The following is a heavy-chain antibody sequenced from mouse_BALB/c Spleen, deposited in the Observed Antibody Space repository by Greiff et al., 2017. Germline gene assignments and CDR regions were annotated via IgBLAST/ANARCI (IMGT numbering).Heavy chain of an antibody. CDR3: TRGDYGSSLFAY. J-gene: IGHJ3*01. Sequence: VQLQQSGTVLARPGASVKMSCTASGYSFTSYWMHWVKQRPGQGLEWIGAIYPGNSDTSYNQKFKGKAKLTAVTSASTAYMELSSLTNEDSAVYYCTRGDYGSSLFAYWGQGTLVTVSA. CDR2: IYPGNSDT. CDR1: GYSFTSYW. V-gene: IGHV1-5*01. D-gene: IGHD1-1*01.